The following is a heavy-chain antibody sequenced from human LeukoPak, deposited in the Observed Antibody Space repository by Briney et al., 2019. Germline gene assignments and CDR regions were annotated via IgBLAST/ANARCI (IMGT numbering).Heavy chain of an antibody. Sequence: PSETLSLTCTVSGGSISCSSYYWGWIRQPPGKGLEWIGSIYYSGSTYYNPSLKSRVTISVDTSKNQFSLKLSSVTAADTAVYYCARDGDSSGYYEYYFDYWGQGTLVTVSS. CDR1: GGSISCSSYY. J-gene: IGHJ4*02. CDR3: ARDGDSSGYYEYYFDY. D-gene: IGHD3-22*01. V-gene: IGHV4-39*07. CDR2: IYYSGST.